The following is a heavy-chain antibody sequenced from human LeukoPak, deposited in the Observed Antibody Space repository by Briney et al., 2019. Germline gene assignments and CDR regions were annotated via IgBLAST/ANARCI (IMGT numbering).Heavy chain of an antibody. Sequence: ASVKVSCKASGYTFTSYGISWVRQAPGQGLEWMGWINPNNGDTNYAQKFQGRVAMTRDTSISTAYMELSRLRSDDTAVYYCARTPKRGHYYVDVWGKGTTVTVSS. V-gene: IGHV1-2*02. CDR3: ARTPKRGHYYVDV. J-gene: IGHJ6*03. D-gene: IGHD3-16*01. CDR2: INPNNGDT. CDR1: GYTFTSYG.